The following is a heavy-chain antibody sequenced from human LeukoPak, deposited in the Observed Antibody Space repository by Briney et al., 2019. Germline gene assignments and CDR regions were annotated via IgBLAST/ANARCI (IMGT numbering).Heavy chain of an antibody. CDR3: ARDDLAVAGNNWFDP. V-gene: IGHV1-46*01. CDR2: INPSGGST. J-gene: IGHJ5*02. CDR1: GYTFTSYY. Sequence: GASVKVSCKASGYTFTSYYMHWVRQAPGQGLEWMGIINPSGGSTSYAQKFQGRVTMTRDTSTSTVYMELSSLRSEDTAVYYCARDDLAVAGNNWFDPWGQGTLVTVSS. D-gene: IGHD6-19*01.